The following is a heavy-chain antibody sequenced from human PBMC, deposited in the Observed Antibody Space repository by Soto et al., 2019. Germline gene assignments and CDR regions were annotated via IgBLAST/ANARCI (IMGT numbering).Heavy chain of an antibody. V-gene: IGHV3-23*01. J-gene: IGHJ4*01. CDR1: GFTFATYA. Sequence: PGGSLRLSCAASGFTFATYAMSWVRQAPGEGLEWVSAISATGISTHYADSVKCRVTISRDNSANTLSLEMSSLTAEDTAVYYCARDRDTSSWTGFDFWGHGTLVTVSS. CDR3: ARDRDTSSWTGFDF. D-gene: IGHD1-1*01. CDR2: ISATGIST.